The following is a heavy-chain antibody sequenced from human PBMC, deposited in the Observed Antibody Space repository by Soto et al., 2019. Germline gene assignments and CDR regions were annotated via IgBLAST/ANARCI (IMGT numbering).Heavy chain of an antibody. J-gene: IGHJ4*02. V-gene: IGHV3-66*01. CDR3: ASRRNPYGAYDY. CDR1: GFTVSSNF. D-gene: IGHD4-17*01. CDR2: IYSDGST. Sequence: PGGSLRLSFEASGFTVSSNFMSWVRQAPGKGLEWVSIIYSDGSTYYADSVKGRFTISRDNSKNTLYLQMNSLRADDTAVYYCASRRNPYGAYDYWGQGTLVTVSS.